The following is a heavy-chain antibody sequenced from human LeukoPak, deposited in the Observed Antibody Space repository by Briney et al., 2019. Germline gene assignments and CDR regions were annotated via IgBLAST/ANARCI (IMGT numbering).Heavy chain of an antibody. J-gene: IGHJ4*02. CDR2: IKQDGSEK. CDR1: GFTFSSYW. CDR3: ASARDPHFDY. V-gene: IGHV3-7*02. Sequence: GGSLRLSCAASGFTFSSYWMSWVRQAPGKGLEWVANIKQDGSEKYYVDSVGGRFTISRDNAKNSLYLQMNSLKAEDTAVYYCASARDPHFDYWGQGTLVTVSS.